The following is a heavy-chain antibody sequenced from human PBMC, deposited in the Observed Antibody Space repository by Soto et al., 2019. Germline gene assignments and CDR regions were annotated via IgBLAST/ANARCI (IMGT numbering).Heavy chain of an antibody. CDR3: AGFGVGDRDDK. CDR1: GSYITSGDYH. J-gene: IGHJ4*02. CDR2: ISHSETT. V-gene: IGHV4-30-4*01. D-gene: IGHD2-8*01. Sequence: TLSLTCSVSGSYITSGDYHWTWIRQAPGKGLEWIGYISHSETTYYSPALKNRIIISSDFSMNQFSLRLNSVTAADTAVYFCAGFGVGDRDDKWGQGTLVTVSS.